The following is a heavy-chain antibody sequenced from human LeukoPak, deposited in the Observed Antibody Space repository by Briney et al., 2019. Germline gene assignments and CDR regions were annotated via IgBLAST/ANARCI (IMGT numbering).Heavy chain of an antibody. D-gene: IGHD5-18*01. J-gene: IGHJ4*02. CDR3: ARDDHRGYSYGYGDY. V-gene: IGHV4-34*01. CDR1: GGSFSGYY. Sequence: SETLSLTCAVYGGSFSGYYWSWIRQPPGKGLEWIGEINHSGSTNYNPSLKSRVTISVDTSKNQFSLKLSSVTAADTAVYYCARDDHRGYSYGYGDYWGQGTLVTVSS. CDR2: INHSGST.